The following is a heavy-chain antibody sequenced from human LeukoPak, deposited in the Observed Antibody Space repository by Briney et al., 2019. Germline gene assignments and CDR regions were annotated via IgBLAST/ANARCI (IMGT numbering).Heavy chain of an antibody. Sequence: SETLSLTCTVSGGSISSYYWSWIRQPPGKGLEWIGYIYYSGSTNYNSSLKSRVTISVDTSKNQFSLKLSSVTAADTAVYYCARDWAVGYCSGGSCDGAFDIWGQGTMVTVSS. J-gene: IGHJ3*02. CDR2: IYYSGST. CDR1: GGSISSYY. CDR3: ARDWAVGYCSGGSCDGAFDI. D-gene: IGHD2-15*01. V-gene: IGHV4-59*01.